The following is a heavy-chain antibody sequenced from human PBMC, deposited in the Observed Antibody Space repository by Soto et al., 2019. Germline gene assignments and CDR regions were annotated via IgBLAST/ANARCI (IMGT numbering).Heavy chain of an antibody. D-gene: IGHD2-21*01. CDR2: MNPNSGST. V-gene: IGHV1-8*01. CDR3: ARGIAAGVDY. Sequence: QVQLVQSGAEVKEPGASVKVSCKASGYTFTSLDINWVRQATGQGPEWMGWMNPNSGSTGYAQRFQGRVSMTRDTSISTAYMELSSLRSDDTAGYYCARGIAAGVDYWGQGTLVTVCS. CDR1: GYTFTSLD. J-gene: IGHJ4*02.